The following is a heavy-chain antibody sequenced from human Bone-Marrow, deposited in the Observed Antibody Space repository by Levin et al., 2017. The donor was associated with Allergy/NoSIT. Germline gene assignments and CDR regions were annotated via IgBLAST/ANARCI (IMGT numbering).Heavy chain of an antibody. Sequence: PGGSLRLSCAASGFTFSSYAMHWVRQAPGKGLEWVAVISYDGSNKYYADSVKGRFTISRDNSKNTLYLQMNSLRAEDTAVYYCARAPYSSSWRGRSAFDIWGQGTMVTVSS. D-gene: IGHD6-13*01. CDR1: GFTFSSYA. V-gene: IGHV3-30-3*01. J-gene: IGHJ3*02. CDR3: ARAPYSSSWRGRSAFDI. CDR2: ISYDGSNK.